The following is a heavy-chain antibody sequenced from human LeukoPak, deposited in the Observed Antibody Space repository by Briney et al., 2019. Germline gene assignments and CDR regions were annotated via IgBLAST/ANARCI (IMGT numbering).Heavy chain of an antibody. CDR2: VYNSGTT. D-gene: IGHD3-22*01. J-gene: IGHJ4*02. V-gene: IGHV4-4*07. CDR3: ARDTGSGWSSVIDC. Sequence: PSETLSLNCTVSGGSISGNYWSWIRQPAGKGLEWIGRVYNSGTTNYNPSLKSRVTMSVDTSKNQFSLKLSSVTAADTALYYCARDTGSGWSSVIDCWGQGILVTVSS. CDR1: GGSISGNY.